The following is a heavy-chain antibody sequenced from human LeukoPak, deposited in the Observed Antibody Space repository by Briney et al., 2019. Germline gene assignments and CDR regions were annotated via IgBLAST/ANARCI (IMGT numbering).Heavy chain of an antibody. V-gene: IGHV3-11*04. Sequence: GGSLRLSCAASGFTFSDYYMSWIRQAPGKGLEWVSYISSSGSTIYYADSVKGRFTITRDNAKNSLYLQMNSLRAEDTAVYYCANGRYSYGYKNAFDIWGHGTMVTVSS. CDR3: ANGRYSYGYKNAFDI. D-gene: IGHD5-18*01. CDR2: ISSSGSTI. J-gene: IGHJ3*02. CDR1: GFTFSDYY.